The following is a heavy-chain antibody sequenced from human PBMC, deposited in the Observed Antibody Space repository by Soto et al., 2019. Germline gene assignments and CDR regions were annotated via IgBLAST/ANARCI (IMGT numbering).Heavy chain of an antibody. CDR2: ISSSCSTV. CDR1: GFTFSSYE. CDR3: ARDSSSSQTYYYYGMDV. V-gene: IGHV3-48*03. D-gene: IGHD6-6*01. Sequence: QPAESLRLSCAASGFTFSSYEMNWVRQAPGKGLEWVSYISSSCSTVYYADSVKGRFTISRDNAKNSLYLQMNSLRAEDTAVYYCARDSSSSQTYYYYGMDVWGQGTTVTVSS. J-gene: IGHJ6*02.